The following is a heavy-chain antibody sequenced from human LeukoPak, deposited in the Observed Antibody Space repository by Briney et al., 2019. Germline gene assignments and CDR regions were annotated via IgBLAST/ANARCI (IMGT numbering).Heavy chain of an antibody. CDR1: GYIFFSYG. CDR2: ISPYNGNT. V-gene: IGHV1-18*01. D-gene: IGHD2-15*01. CDR3: ASQRGYCSGGSCFSDAFDI. Sequence: GASVKVSCKASGYIFFSYGISWVRQAPGQGLGWMGWISPYNGNTNYAQKLQGRVTMTTDTSTSTAYMELRRLRSDDTAVYYCASQRGYCSGGSCFSDAFDIWGQGTMVTVSS. J-gene: IGHJ3*02.